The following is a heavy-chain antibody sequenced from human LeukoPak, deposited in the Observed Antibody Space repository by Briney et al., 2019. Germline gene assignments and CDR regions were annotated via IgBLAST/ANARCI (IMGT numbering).Heavy chain of an antibody. CDR3: ARNTIDELGVRIAKEDGGSYFDY. CDR1: GFTFSSYG. V-gene: IGHV3-23*01. CDR2: ISGSGGNT. J-gene: IGHJ4*02. D-gene: IGHD3-16*01. Sequence: PGGSLRLSCVASGFTFSSYGMNWVRQAPGKGLEWVSGISGSGGNTYYADSVKGRFTISRDSSKNTVYLQMTSLRAEDTAVYYCARNTIDELGVRIAKEDGGSYFDYWGQGTLVTVSS.